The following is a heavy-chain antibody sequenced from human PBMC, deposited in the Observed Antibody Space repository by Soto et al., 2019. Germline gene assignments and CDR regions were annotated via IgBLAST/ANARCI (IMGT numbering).Heavy chain of an antibody. CDR1: GGSIISGDYY. CDR3: ARVSLGYGDFDY. V-gene: IGHV4-30-4*01. J-gene: IGHJ4*02. D-gene: IGHD5-18*01. Sequence: SETLSLTCTVSGGSIISGDYYWSWIRQPPGKGLEWIGYIYHSGSTDYNPSLKSRIIISVDTSKNQFSLKLSSVTAADTAVYYCARVSLGYGDFDYWGQGTQVTVSS. CDR2: IYHSGST.